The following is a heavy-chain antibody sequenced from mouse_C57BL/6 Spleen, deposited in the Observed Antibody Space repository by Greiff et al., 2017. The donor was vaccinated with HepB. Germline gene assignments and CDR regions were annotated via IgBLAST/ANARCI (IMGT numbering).Heavy chain of an antibody. CDR3: ARYAIRYAMDY. V-gene: IGHV7-3*01. CDR1: GFTFTDYY. CDR2: IRNKANGYTT. J-gene: IGHJ4*01. Sequence: VQLKESGGGLVQPGGSLSLSCAASGFTFTDYYMSWVRQPPGKALEWLGFIRNKANGYTTEYSASVKGRFTISRDNSQSILYLQMNAPRAEDRAPYFCARYAIRYAMDYWGQRNSVTVSS.